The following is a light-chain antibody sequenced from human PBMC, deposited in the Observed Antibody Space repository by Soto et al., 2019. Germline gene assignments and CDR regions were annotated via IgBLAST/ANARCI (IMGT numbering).Light chain of an antibody. Sequence: DIVMTQSPEYLAVSLGERATINCKSSQDISYSSNNKNYLAWYQQKPGQPPKLLIYWASTRESGVPDRFSGSASGTDFALTISSLQAEDVAVYYCQQYYITPRTFGQGTKVEI. CDR3: QQYYITPRT. CDR2: WAS. J-gene: IGKJ1*01. V-gene: IGKV4-1*01. CDR1: QDISYSSNNKNY.